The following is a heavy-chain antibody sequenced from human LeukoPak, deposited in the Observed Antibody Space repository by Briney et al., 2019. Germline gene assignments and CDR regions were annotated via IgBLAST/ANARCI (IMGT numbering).Heavy chain of an antibody. CDR3: AKDVHYDSSGYYVY. D-gene: IGHD3-22*01. Sequence: GGSLRLSCAASGFTFSSYAMSGVRQAPGKGLEWVSAISGSGGSTYYADSVKGRFTISRDNSKNTLYLQMNSLRAEDTAVYYCAKDVHYDSSGYYVYWGQGTLVTVSS. CDR2: ISGSGGST. J-gene: IGHJ4*02. CDR1: GFTFSSYA. V-gene: IGHV3-23*01.